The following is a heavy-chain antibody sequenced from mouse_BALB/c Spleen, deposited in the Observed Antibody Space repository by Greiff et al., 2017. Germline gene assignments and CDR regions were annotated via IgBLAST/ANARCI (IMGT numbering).Heavy chain of an antibody. D-gene: IGHD6-1*01. CDR3: KGYCVSLTFAY. CDR1: GFNIKDYY. Sequence: EVQLQQSGAELVRSGASVKLSCTASGFNIKDYYMHWVKQRPEQGLEWIGWIDPENGDTEYAPKFQGKATMTADTSSNTAYLQLSSLTSEDTAVYYCKGYCVSLTFAYWGQGTLVTVSA. J-gene: IGHJ3*01. CDR2: IDPENGDT. V-gene: IGHV14-4*02.